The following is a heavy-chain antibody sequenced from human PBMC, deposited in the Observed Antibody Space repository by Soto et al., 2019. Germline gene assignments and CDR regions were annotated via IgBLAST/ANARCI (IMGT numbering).Heavy chain of an antibody. CDR2: ISYDGNNK. D-gene: IGHD3-16*02. Sequence: GGSLRLSCAASGFTFSSYGMHWVRQAPGKGLEWVAVISYDGNNKYYADSVKGRFTISRDNSKNTLYLQMNSLRAEDTAVYYCAKEEADDYVWGSYRLYYYYYGMDVWGQGTTVTVSS. CDR3: AKEEADDYVWGSYRLYYYYYGMDV. J-gene: IGHJ6*02. V-gene: IGHV3-30*18. CDR1: GFTFSSYG.